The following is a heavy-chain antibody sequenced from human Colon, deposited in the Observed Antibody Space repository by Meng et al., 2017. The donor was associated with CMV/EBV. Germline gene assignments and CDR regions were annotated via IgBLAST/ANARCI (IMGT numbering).Heavy chain of an antibody. J-gene: IGHJ3*02. V-gene: IGHV3-7*01. CDR2: IKEDGSEK. CDR1: GFTFSNYW. CDR3: ARDPFIKAFDI. Sequence: GGSPRLSCVASGFTFSNYWMTWLRQAPGRGLELVAHIKEDGSEKYFVGSVKGRFTISRDNAKNSLYLQMNSLRAEDTAVYYCARDPFIKAFDIWGQGTMVTVSS.